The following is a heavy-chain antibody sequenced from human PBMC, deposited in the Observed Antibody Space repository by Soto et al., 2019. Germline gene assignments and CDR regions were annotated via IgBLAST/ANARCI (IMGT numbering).Heavy chain of an antibody. Sequence: EVQLVESGGGLVQPGGSLRLSCAASGFTFSSYAMHWVRQAPGKGLEYVSAISGNGGSTYYANSVKGRFTISRDNSKNTLYLQMGSLRAEDMAVYYCARRGYGWYFDYWGQGTLVTVSS. V-gene: IGHV3-64*01. CDR3: ARRGYGWYFDY. CDR2: ISGNGGST. CDR1: GFTFSSYA. D-gene: IGHD2-8*02. J-gene: IGHJ4*02.